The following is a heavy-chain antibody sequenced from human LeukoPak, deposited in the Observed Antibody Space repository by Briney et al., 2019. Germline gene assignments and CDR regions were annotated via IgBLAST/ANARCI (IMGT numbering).Heavy chain of an antibody. Sequence: GGSLRLSCAASRFTFSDHAMNWVRQAPGKGLEWVSSISTRSNYIYYADSVKGRFTVSRDNPKNTLYLQMNSLRAEDTAVYYCAKTSNYDILTGYFWFDPWGQGTLVTVSS. D-gene: IGHD3-9*01. CDR1: RFTFSDHA. CDR2: ISTRSNYI. J-gene: IGHJ5*02. V-gene: IGHV3-21*04. CDR3: AKTSNYDILTGYFWFDP.